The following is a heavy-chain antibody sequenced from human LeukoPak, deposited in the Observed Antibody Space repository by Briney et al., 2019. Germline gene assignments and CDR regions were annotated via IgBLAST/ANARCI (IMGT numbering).Heavy chain of an antibody. CDR2: IYSSGRT. CDR3: ARGDYYDSNNYSPHAFDI. Sequence: SETLSLTCTASGVSISNYYWTWIRQPAGRGLEWIGRIYSSGRTSYNPSLKSRVTMSVDTSKSPFSLRLTSVTAADTAVYYCARGDYYDSNNYSPHAFDIWGQGTMVTVSP. V-gene: IGHV4-4*07. J-gene: IGHJ3*02. D-gene: IGHD3-22*01. CDR1: GVSISNYY.